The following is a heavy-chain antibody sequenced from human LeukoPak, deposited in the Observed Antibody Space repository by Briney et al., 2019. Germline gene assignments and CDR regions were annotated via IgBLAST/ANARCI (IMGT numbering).Heavy chain of an antibody. CDR2: IYPGDSDT. CDR3: ARHEGGDIVVVSGFEY. D-gene: IGHD2-2*01. Sequence: GESLKISCKGSGYSFTTYWIGWVRQMPGKGLEWMGIIYPGDSDTRYSTSFQGQVTISADKSISTAYLQWNSLKASDTAMYYCARHEGGDIVVVSGFEYWGQGTLVTVSS. V-gene: IGHV5-51*01. CDR1: GYSFTTYW. J-gene: IGHJ4*02.